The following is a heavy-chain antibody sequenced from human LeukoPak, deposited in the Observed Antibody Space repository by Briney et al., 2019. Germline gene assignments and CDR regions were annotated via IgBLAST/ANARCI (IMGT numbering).Heavy chain of an antibody. CDR2: MNPKSGST. Sequence: ASVKVSCKASGYTFSDYDINWVRQATGQGPEWMAWMNPKSGSTGCAQKFQGRVAITMDTSITTAYMELSSLTSEDTAVYYCARGLTIFGVVIDYWGQGTPVTVSS. CDR3: ARGLTIFGVVIDY. D-gene: IGHD3-3*01. V-gene: IGHV1-8*03. J-gene: IGHJ4*02. CDR1: GYTFSDYD.